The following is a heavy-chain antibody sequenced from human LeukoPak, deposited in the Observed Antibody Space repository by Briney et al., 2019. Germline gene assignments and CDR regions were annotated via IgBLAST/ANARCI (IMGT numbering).Heavy chain of an antibody. V-gene: IGHV4-59*01. D-gene: IGHD5-18*01. Sequence: SETLSLTCTVSGGSISSYYWSWIRQPPGKGLEWIGYIYYSGSTNYNPSLKSRVTISVDTSKNQFSLKLSSVTAADTAVYYCARDLKGGYSYGPSIFSAFDIWGQGTMVTVSS. CDR2: IYYSGST. CDR1: GGSISSYY. CDR3: ARDLKGGYSYGPSIFSAFDI. J-gene: IGHJ3*02.